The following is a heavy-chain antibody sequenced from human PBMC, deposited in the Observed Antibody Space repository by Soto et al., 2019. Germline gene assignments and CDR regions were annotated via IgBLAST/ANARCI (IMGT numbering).Heavy chain of an antibody. CDR3: AKDFTAYLSSWFHL. CDR1: EFTFSSNA. J-gene: IGHJ5*02. CDR2: ITGSGSTI. Sequence: EVQLLESGGGLVQPGGSLRLSCAASEFTFSSNAMHWVRQAPGKGLEWVSGITGSGSTIFYADSVKGRFTISRDNFKNTLSLHMGSLRAEDTAIYYCAKDFTAYLSSWFHLWGQGTLVTVSS. V-gene: IGHV3-23*01. D-gene: IGHD6-13*01.